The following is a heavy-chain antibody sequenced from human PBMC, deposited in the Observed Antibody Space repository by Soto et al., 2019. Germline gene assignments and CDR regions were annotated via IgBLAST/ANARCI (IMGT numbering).Heavy chain of an antibody. V-gene: IGHV1-3*01. CDR2: IKAGNGKT. J-gene: IGHJ5*02. CDR1: GYTFTSYA. CDR3: GRGSGLAWFDP. Sequence: QVQLVQSGAEVKKPGASVKVSCKASGYTFTSYAMHWVRQAPGQRLEWMGWIKAGNGKTKYSQKFQSRVTITRDTSARTTYMEMGNVRSKDTAGNDCGRGSGLAWFDPWGQGTLVTVSS. D-gene: IGHD3-10*01.